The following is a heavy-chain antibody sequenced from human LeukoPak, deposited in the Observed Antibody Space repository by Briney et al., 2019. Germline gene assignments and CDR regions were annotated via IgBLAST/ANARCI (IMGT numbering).Heavy chain of an antibody. J-gene: IGHJ6*03. CDR1: GYTFTGYY. Sequence: ASVKVSCKASGYTFTGYYMHWVRPAPGQGLEWMGWINPNSGGTNYAQKLQGRVTMTTDTSTSTAYMELRSLRSDDTAVYYCARDYGDYYYYMDVWGKGTTVTISS. CDR3: ARDYGDYYYYMDV. V-gene: IGHV1-2*02. CDR2: INPNSGGT. D-gene: IGHD4-17*01.